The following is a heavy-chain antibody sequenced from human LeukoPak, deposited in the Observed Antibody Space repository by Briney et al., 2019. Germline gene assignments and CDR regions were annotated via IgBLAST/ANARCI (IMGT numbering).Heavy chain of an antibody. Sequence: PGGSLRLSCAASGFTFTIYAMSWVRQAPGKGLERVSTISSTGEYTYYTGSVKGRFTISRDNSKNTLYLHMNSLRGEDTAVYYCAKDRPNYYGSDGHYYRRNGDYWGQGTLVTVSS. D-gene: IGHD3-22*01. V-gene: IGHV3-23*01. J-gene: IGHJ4*02. CDR2: ISSTGEYT. CDR1: GFTFTIYA. CDR3: AKDRPNYYGSDGHYYRRNGDY.